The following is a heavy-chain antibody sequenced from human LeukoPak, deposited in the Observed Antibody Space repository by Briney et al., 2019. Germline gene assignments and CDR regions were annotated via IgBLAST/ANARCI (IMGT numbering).Heavy chain of an antibody. V-gene: IGHV3-33*01. CDR3: VRDYYDILTGYWDYFDY. J-gene: IGHJ4*02. CDR1: GFTFSSYG. D-gene: IGHD3-9*01. Sequence: GRSLRLSCAASGFTFSSYGMQWVRQAPGKGLEWVAVIWTDGSNKYYADSVKGRFTISRDNSKNTLYLQMNSLRAEDTAVYYCVRDYYDILTGYWDYFDYWGQGTLVTVSS. CDR2: IWTDGSNK.